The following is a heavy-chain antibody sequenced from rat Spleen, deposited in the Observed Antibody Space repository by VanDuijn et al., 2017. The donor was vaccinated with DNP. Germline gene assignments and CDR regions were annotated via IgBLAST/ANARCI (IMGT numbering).Heavy chain of an antibody. Sequence: EVQLIESGGGLVQPGDSLQLSCAASGFNFRDYAMAWVRQAPAKGLEWVAYIGSPAYAPYYTDSVKGRFAISRDNAKSTLYLHMDSLRSEDTATYYCARQGYYSSYISDYFDYWGQGVMVTVSS. CDR1: GFNFRDYA. D-gene: IGHD1-2*01. CDR2: IGSPAYAP. J-gene: IGHJ2*01. CDR3: ARQGYYSSYISDYFDY. V-gene: IGHV5S23*01.